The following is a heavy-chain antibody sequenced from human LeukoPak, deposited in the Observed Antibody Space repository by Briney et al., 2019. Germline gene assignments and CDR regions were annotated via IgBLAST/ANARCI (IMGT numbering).Heavy chain of an antibody. CDR3: ARSLVPAALSAFDI. CDR2: IYYSGST. D-gene: IGHD2-2*01. J-gene: IGHJ3*02. V-gene: IGHV4-30-4*01. CDR1: GGSISSGDYY. Sequence: SQTLSLTCTVSGGSISSGDYYWSWIRQPPGKGLEWIGYIYYSGSTYYNPSLKSRDTISVDTSKNQFSLKLSSVTAADTAVYYCARSLVPAALSAFDIWGQGTMVTVSS.